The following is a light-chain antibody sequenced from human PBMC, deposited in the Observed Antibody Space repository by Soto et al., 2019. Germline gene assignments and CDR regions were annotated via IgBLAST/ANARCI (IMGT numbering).Light chain of an antibody. V-gene: IGKV2-24*01. CDR1: QSLIHSEGNTY. CDR2: KIS. CDR3: MQTTQLPLT. J-gene: IGKJ1*01. Sequence: EIVMTQTPLSSPVTLGQPASISCRSSQSLIHSEGNTYLSKFQQRPGQPPSLLIYKISNRTFGVADRFSGSGAGTAFKLKISRVEAEDFGIYYCMQTTQLPLTFGQGTRVEI.